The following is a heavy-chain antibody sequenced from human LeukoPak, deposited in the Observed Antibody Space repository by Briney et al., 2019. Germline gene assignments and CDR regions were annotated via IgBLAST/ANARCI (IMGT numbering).Heavy chain of an antibody. CDR3: ARVEGGSYHDYTYFFDY. Sequence: PGGSLRLSCAASGFTFSSYWMSWVRQAPGRGQEWVANIKQDGSDKYYVDSVKGRFTISRDNAKNSLYLQMNSLRVEDTAVYYCARVEGGSYHDYTYFFDYWGQGALVTVSS. D-gene: IGHD1-26*01. V-gene: IGHV3-7*01. CDR2: IKQDGSDK. J-gene: IGHJ4*02. CDR1: GFTFSSYW.